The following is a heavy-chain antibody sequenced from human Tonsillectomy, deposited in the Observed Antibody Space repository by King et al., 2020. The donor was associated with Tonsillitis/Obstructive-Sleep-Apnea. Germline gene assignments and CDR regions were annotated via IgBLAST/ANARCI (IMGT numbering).Heavy chain of an antibody. CDR1: GGSISSSSYY. J-gene: IGHJ4*02. CDR2: IYYSGST. V-gene: IGHV4-39*01. CDR3: ARTYITIFGVVITSYYCDY. Sequence: LQLQESGPGLVKPSETLSLTCTVSGGSISSSSYYWGWIRQPPGKGLEWIGSIYYSGSTYYNPSLKSRVTISVDTSKNQFSLKLSSVTAADTAVYYCARTYITIFGVVITSYYCDYWGQGTLVTVSS. D-gene: IGHD3-3*01.